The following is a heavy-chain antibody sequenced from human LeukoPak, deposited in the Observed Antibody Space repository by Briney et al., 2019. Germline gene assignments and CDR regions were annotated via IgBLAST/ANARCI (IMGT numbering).Heavy chain of an antibody. CDR3: ARRGDGGRSFDY. D-gene: IGHD4-23*01. J-gene: IGHJ4*02. CDR2: IYSAGST. Sequence: GGSLRLSCAASGFTVSDNYMSWVRQAPGKGLEWVSLIYSAGSTYYADSVTGRFTISRDNSKNTLFLQMNSLRAEDTAVYYCARRGDGGRSFDYWGQGTLVTVSS. V-gene: IGHV3-53*01. CDR1: GFTVSDNY.